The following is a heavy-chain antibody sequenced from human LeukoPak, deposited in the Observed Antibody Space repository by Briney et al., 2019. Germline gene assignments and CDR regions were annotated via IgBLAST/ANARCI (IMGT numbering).Heavy chain of an antibody. Sequence: SETLSLTCTVSGDSISKRNYYWGWIRQPPGKGLEWIGEINHSGSTNYNPSLKSRVTISVDTSKNQFSLKLSSVTAADTAVYYCATSAPSRTYYYGSGRDKKRWFDPWGQGTLVTVSS. J-gene: IGHJ5*02. CDR3: ATSAPSRTYYYGSGRDKKRWFDP. CDR1: GDSISKRNYY. CDR2: INHSGST. V-gene: IGHV4-39*07. D-gene: IGHD3-10*01.